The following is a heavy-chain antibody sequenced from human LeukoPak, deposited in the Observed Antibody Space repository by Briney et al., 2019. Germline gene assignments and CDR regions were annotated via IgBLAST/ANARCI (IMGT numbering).Heavy chain of an antibody. V-gene: IGHV3-7*01. CDR3: AKGPSYCGDNCYYYFDY. D-gene: IGHD2-21*01. J-gene: IGHJ4*02. CDR2: INEDGSEI. Sequence: GGSLRLSCVAPGFTFSGYWMSWVRQAPGKGLEWVANINEDGSEIYYADSVKGRFTISRDNAKNLLYLQMNSLRAEDAAVYYCAKGPSYCGDNCYYYFDYWGQGTPVIVSS. CDR1: GFTFSGYW.